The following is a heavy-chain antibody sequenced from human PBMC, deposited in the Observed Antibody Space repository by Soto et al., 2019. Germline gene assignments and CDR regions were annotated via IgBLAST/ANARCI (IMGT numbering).Heavy chain of an antibody. CDR2: INPSGGST. Sequence: ASVKVSCKASGYTFTSYYMHWVRQAPGQGLEWMGIINPSGGSTSYAQKFQGRVTMTRDTSTSTVYMELSSLRSEDTAVYYCARGPLSSGWYDSALDIWGQGTMVTVSS. CDR3: ARGPLSSGWYDSALDI. D-gene: IGHD6-19*01. CDR1: GYTFTSYY. V-gene: IGHV1-46*03. J-gene: IGHJ3*02.